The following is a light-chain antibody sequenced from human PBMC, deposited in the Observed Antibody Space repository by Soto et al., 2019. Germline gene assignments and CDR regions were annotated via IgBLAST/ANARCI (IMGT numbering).Light chain of an antibody. Sequence: QSVLTQPPSASGTPGQSVTISCSGSSSNIGSNPVQWYQQFPGTAPKLLLYSVNLRPSGVPARFSGSESGTSASLAVSGLQSEDEADYYCAAWDDGLNGVVFGGGTKLTVL. CDR2: SVN. CDR3: AAWDDGLNGVV. CDR1: SSNIGSNP. J-gene: IGLJ2*01. V-gene: IGLV1-44*01.